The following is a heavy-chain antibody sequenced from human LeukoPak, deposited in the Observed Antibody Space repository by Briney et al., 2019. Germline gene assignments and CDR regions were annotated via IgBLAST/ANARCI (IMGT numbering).Heavy chain of an antibody. J-gene: IGHJ6*03. V-gene: IGHV4-39*01. CDR1: GGSISSSNHY. CDR2: MYYSGGT. Sequence: SETLSLTCSVSGGSISSSNHYWGWIRQPPGKGLEWIGTMYYSGGTYYNPSLVSRITMSVDTSKNQFSLQLNSVTAADTAVYYCAKEVGYCGDDSCRSIYYMDVWGKGTTVTVSS. D-gene: IGHD2-15*01. CDR3: AKEVGYCGDDSCRSIYYMDV.